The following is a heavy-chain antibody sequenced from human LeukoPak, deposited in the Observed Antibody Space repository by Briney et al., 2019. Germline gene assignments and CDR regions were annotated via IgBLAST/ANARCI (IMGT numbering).Heavy chain of an antibody. J-gene: IGHJ3*02. V-gene: IGHV4-59*01. CDR3: ARDPYGSGSPDI. Sequence: PSETLSLTCTVSGGSTSSYYWSWIRQPPGKGLEWIGYIYYSGSTNYNPSLKSRVTISVDTSKNQVSLKLSSVTAADTAVYYCARDPYGSGSPDIWGQGTMVTVSS. CDR2: IYYSGST. CDR1: GGSTSSYY. D-gene: IGHD3-10*01.